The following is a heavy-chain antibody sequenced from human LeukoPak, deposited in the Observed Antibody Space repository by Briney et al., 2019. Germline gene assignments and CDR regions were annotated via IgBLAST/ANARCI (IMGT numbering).Heavy chain of an antibody. V-gene: IGHV1-69*05. CDR2: IIPIFGTA. D-gene: IGHD6-13*01. Sequence: SVKVSCKASGGTFSSYAISWVRQAPGQGLEWMGRIIPIFGTANYAQKFQGRVTISTDESTSTAYMELSSLRSEDTAVYYCARDLYSSWYLSNWFDPWGQGTLVTVSS. CDR1: GGTFSSYA. CDR3: ARDLYSSWYLSNWFDP. J-gene: IGHJ5*02.